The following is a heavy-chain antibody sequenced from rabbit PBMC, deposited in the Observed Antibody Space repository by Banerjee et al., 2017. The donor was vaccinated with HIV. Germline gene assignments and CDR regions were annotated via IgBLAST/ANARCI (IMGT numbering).Heavy chain of an antibody. D-gene: IGHD1-1*01. J-gene: IGHJ4*01. CDR2: IYTGSGST. Sequence: QQQLVESGGGLVQPEGSLTLTCTASGFTISSSYWICWVRQAPGKGLEWIGCIYTGSGSTYYASWAKGRFTISKTSSTTVTLQMNSLTAADTATYFCVRDPLDASSSGYYIFNLWGQGTLVTVS. CDR3: VRDPLDASSSGYYIFNL. V-gene: IGHV1S45*01. CDR1: GFTISSSYW.